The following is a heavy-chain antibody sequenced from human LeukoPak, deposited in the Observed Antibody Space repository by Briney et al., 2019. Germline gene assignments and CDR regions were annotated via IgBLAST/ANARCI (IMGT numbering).Heavy chain of an antibody. V-gene: IGHV4-38-2*01. CDR1: SYSISSGYY. Sequence: SETLSLTCAVSSYSISSGYYWGWLGHPPGKGLGWIGSIYHSGSTYYNPSLKSRVTISVDTSKNQFSLKLSSVTAADTAVYYCARTGTWITIDIWGQGTMVTVSS. CDR2: IYHSGST. CDR3: ARTGTWITIDI. D-gene: IGHD5-12*01. J-gene: IGHJ3*02.